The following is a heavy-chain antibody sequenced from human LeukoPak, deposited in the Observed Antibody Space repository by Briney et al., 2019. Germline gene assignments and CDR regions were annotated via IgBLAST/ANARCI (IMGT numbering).Heavy chain of an antibody. CDR1: GFTFSSYW. CDR3: AKDGYSSGWYYYYYMDV. J-gene: IGHJ6*03. CDR2: ISGSGGST. Sequence: GGSLRLSCAASGFTFSSYWMNWVRQAPGKGLEWVSAISGSGGSTYYADSVKGRFTISRDNSKNTLYLQMNSLRAEDTAVYYCAKDGYSSGWYYYYYMDVWGKGTTVTVSS. V-gene: IGHV3-23*01. D-gene: IGHD6-19*01.